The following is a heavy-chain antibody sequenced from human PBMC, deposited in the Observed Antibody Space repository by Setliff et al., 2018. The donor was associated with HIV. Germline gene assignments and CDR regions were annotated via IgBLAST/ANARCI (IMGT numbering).Heavy chain of an antibody. CDR3: ARGGLGVVGAIDY. Sequence: SETLSLTCAVYGGSFSGYYWTWIRQPPGRGLEWIGEIIHSGGTNYNRSLKSRVTISVGTSKNQFFLNLSSVTAANTAVYYCARGGLGVVGAIDYWSQGTLVTVSS. V-gene: IGHV4-34*01. J-gene: IGHJ4*02. CDR1: GGSFSGYY. D-gene: IGHD2-15*01. CDR2: IIHSGGT.